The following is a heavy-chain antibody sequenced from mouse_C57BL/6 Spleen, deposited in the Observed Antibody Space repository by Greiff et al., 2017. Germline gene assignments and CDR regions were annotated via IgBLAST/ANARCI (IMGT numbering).Heavy chain of an antibody. CDR1: GYTFTSYW. D-gene: IGHD2-4*01. J-gene: IGHJ2*01. CDR3: ARRGPIYYDYDYSCDY. CDR2: IYPGSGST. V-gene: IGHV1-55*01. Sequence: QVQLQQPGAELVKPGASVKMSCKASGYTFTSYWITWVKQRPGQGLEWIGDIYPGSGSTNYNEKFKSKATLTVDTSSSPAYMQLSSLTSEDSAVYDCARRGPIYYDYDYSCDYWGQGTTLTVSS.